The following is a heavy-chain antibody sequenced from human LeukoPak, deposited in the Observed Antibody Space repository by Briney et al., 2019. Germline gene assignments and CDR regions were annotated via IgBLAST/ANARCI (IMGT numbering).Heavy chain of an antibody. D-gene: IGHD2-2*01. CDR2: IKSKADGGTT. CDR3: TTAVVPAANYYYSYMDV. J-gene: IGHJ6*03. Sequence: GGSLRLSCAASGFTFSSAWMNWVRQPPGKGLEWVGRIKSKADGGTTDYAAPVKSRFTVSRDDSKNTLYLQMHGLQTEDTALYYCTTAVVPAANYYYSYMDVWGKGTTVTISS. V-gene: IGHV3-15*01. CDR1: GFTFSSAW.